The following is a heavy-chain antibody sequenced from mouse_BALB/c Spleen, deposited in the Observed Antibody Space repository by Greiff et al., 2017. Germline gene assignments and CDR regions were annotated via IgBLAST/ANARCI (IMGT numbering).Heavy chain of an antibody. Sequence: EVKLVESGGGLVKPGGSLKLSCAASGFTFSSYAMSWVRQTPEKRLEWVATISSGGSYTYYPDSVKGRLTISRDNAKNTLYLQMSSLRSEDTAMYYCARHSSGYAWFAYWGQGTLVTVSA. CDR3: ARHSSGYAWFAY. J-gene: IGHJ3*01. CDR1: GFTFSSYA. V-gene: IGHV5-9-3*01. CDR2: ISSGGSYT. D-gene: IGHD3-1*01.